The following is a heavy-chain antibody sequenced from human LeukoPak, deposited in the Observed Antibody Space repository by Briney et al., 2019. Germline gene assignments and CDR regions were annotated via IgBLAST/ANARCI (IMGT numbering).Heavy chain of an antibody. CDR3: ARDQSKNGSGLDY. Sequence: PSETLSLTCTVSGGSISSGDYYWSWIRQPPGKGLEWIGYIYYSGSTYYNPSLKSRVTTSVDTSKNHFSLKLSSVTAADTAVYYCARDQSKNGSGLDYWGQGTLVTVSS. D-gene: IGHD3-10*01. J-gene: IGHJ4*02. V-gene: IGHV4-30-4*08. CDR1: GGSISSGDYY. CDR2: IYYSGST.